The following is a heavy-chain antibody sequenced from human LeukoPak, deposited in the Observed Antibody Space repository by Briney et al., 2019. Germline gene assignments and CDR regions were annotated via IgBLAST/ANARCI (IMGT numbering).Heavy chain of an antibody. CDR2: IYYSGST. Sequence: PSETLSLTCTVSGGSISSYYWSWIRQPPGKGLEWIGYIYYSGSTNYNPSLKSRVTISVDTSKNQFSLKLSSVTAADTAVYYCASAGCRGGSCYDWFDPWGQGTLVTVSS. CDR1: GGSISSYY. CDR3: ASAGCRGGSCYDWFDP. D-gene: IGHD2-15*01. V-gene: IGHV4-59*01. J-gene: IGHJ5*02.